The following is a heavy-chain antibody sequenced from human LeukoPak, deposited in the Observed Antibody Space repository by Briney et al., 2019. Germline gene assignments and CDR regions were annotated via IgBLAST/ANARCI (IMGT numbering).Heavy chain of an antibody. CDR1: GFTFDDYG. D-gene: IGHD4-11*01. CDR2: INWNGGST. CDR3: VRYDYNNYVGFYDH. V-gene: IGHV3-20*04. J-gene: IGHJ4*02. Sequence: GGSLRLSCAASGFTFDDYGMSWARQVPGKGLEWVSGINWNGGSTDYADSVKGRFTISRDNAKNSLYLQMNSLRAEDTALYYCVRYDYNNYVGFYDHWGQGTLVTVSS.